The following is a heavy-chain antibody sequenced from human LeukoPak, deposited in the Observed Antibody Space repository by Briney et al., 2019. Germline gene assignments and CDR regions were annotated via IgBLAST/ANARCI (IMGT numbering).Heavy chain of an antibody. V-gene: IGHV1-46*01. CDR1: GYTFTSYY. CDR2: INPSGGST. Sequence: EASVKVSCKASGYTFTSYYMHWVRQAPGQGLEWMGIINPSGGSTSYAQKFQGRVTMTRDTSTSTVYMELSSLRSEDTAVYYCARDLDGWYGSLAYYFDYWGQGTLVTVSS. J-gene: IGHJ4*02. CDR3: ARDLDGWYGSLAYYFDY. D-gene: IGHD6-19*01.